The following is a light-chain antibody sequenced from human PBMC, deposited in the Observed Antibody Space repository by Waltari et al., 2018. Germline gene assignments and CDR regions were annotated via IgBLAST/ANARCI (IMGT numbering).Light chain of an antibody. CDR1: QSVLYSSNNKNY. J-gene: IGKJ2*01. V-gene: IGKV4-1*01. Sequence: DIVMTQSPDSLAVSLGERATINCKSSQSVLYSSNNKNYLAWYQQKPGQPPKLLIYWASTRESGVTDRFSGSGSGTDFTLTISSLQAEDVAVYYCQQYYSTPLLFGQGTKLEIK. CDR3: QQYYSTPLL. CDR2: WAS.